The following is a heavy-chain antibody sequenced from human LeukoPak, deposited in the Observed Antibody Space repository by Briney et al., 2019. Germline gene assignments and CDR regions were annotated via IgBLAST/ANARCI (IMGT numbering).Heavy chain of an antibody. Sequence: PSETLSLTCAVSDSSISSTSYWGWIRQPPGKGLEWIGSIYHSGGTVYNPSLKSRVTISVDTSKKQFSLKLTSVTAADTAVYYCARNDSSGYVDYWGQGTLVTVSS. CDR3: ARNDSSGYVDY. CDR2: IYHSGGT. J-gene: IGHJ4*02. V-gene: IGHV4-38-2*01. D-gene: IGHD3-22*01. CDR1: DSSISSTSY.